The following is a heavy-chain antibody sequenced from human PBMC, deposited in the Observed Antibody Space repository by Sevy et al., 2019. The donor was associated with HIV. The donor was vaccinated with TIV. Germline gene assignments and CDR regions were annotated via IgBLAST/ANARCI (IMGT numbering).Heavy chain of an antibody. CDR3: ARVTRPESGNHFYFDY. Sequence: GESLKISCKASGYKFTNNWIGWVRQMPGKGLEWVGVIYPGDSDTRYSPSFQGQVTISADKSISTAYLQWTSLKASDTAMYYCARVTRPESGNHFYFDYWGQGTLVTASS. V-gene: IGHV5-51*01. D-gene: IGHD1-1*01. CDR2: IYPGDSDT. J-gene: IGHJ4*02. CDR1: GYKFTNNW.